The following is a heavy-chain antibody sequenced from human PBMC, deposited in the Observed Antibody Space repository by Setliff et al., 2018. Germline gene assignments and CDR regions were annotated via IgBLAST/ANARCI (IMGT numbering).Heavy chain of an antibody. CDR2: VHDNGET. CDR3: ARVGGLLVATMPFDY. J-gene: IGHJ4*02. Sequence: PSETLSLTCTVSGVSVASHYWSWIRQAPGTGLEWIAYVHDNGETDQNPSLKSRVTISVDTSKNQFSLKLRSVTAADTAVYFCARVGGLLVATMPFDYWGPGTLVTVSS. CDR1: GVSVASHY. D-gene: IGHD5-12*01. V-gene: IGHV4-59*08.